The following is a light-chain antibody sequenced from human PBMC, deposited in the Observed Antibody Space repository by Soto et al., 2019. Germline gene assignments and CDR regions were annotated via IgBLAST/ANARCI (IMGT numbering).Light chain of an antibody. CDR3: QLYNSYST. V-gene: IGKV1-5*03. J-gene: IGKJ3*01. CDR2: KAS. CDR1: QSISSW. Sequence: DIQMTQSPSTLSASVGDRVTITCRASQSISSWLAWYQQKPGKAPKLLIYKASSLESGVPSRFSDSGSGTEITLTISSLQPDNFATYYCQLYNSYSTFGTGTKVEIK.